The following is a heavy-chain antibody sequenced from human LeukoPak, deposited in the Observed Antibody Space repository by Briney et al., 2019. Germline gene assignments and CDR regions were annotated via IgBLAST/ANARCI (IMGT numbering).Heavy chain of an antibody. Sequence: GGSLRLSCAASGFTFSSYWMNWARQAPGKGLEWVASINHNGNVNYYVDSVKGRFTISRDNAKNSLYLQVSNLRAEDTAVYFCARGGGLDVWGQGPTVTVSS. CDR1: GFTFSSYW. J-gene: IGHJ6*02. CDR3: ARGGGLDV. V-gene: IGHV3-7*03. D-gene: IGHD3-16*01. CDR2: INHNGNVN.